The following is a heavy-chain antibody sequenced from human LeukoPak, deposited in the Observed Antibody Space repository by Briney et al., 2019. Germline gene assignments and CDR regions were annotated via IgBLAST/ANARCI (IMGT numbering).Heavy chain of an antibody. CDR2: INAGNGNT. Sequence: ASVKVSCKASGYTFTSYAMHWVRQAPGQRLEWMGWINAGNGNTKYSQKFQGRVTITRDTSASTAYMELSSLRSEDTAVYYCEKSIAVARQYYFDYWGQGTLVTVSS. D-gene: IGHD6-19*01. J-gene: IGHJ4*02. CDR1: GYTFTSYA. CDR3: EKSIAVARQYYFDY. V-gene: IGHV1-3*01.